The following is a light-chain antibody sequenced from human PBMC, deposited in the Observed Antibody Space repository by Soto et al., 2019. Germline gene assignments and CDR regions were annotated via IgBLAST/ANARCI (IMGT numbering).Light chain of an antibody. Sequence: IQLTQSPSSLSASVGDRVTITCRASQDIAIYLAWYQQKPGEAPKLLIYAASTLYGGVPSRFGGSGSGTAFALTITSLQAEDFATYYCQQLRMYPSTFGRGTKVEIK. CDR3: QQLRMYPST. CDR1: QDIAIY. V-gene: IGKV1-9*01. CDR2: AAS. J-gene: IGKJ4*01.